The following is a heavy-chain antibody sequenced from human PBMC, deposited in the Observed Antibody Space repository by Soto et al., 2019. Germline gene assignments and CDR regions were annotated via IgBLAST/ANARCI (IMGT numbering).Heavy chain of an antibody. CDR1: GYTFTSYG. CDR3: ARTTVTKIDY. D-gene: IGHD4-17*01. V-gene: IGHV1-18*01. Sequence: ASVKVSCKASGYTFTSYGISWVRQAPGQGLEWMGWISAYNGNTNYAQKLQGRVTITRDTSASTAYMELSSLRSEDTAVYYCARTTVTKIDYWGQGTLVTVSS. J-gene: IGHJ4*02. CDR2: ISAYNGNT.